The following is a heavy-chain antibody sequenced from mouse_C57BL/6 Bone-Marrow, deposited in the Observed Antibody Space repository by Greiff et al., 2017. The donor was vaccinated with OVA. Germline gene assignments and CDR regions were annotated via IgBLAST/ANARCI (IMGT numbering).Heavy chain of an antibody. CDR1: GFSLTSYG. CDR2: IWSDGST. D-gene: IGHD2-5*01. CDR3: AITTIVTTSYYAMDY. V-gene: IGHV2-6*03. J-gene: IGHJ4*01. Sequence: VQLQQSGPGLVAPSQSLSITCTVSGFSLTSYGVHWVRQPPGKGLEWLVVIWSDGSTTYNSALKSRLSISKDNSKSQGFLKMNSLQTDDTAMYYCAITTIVTTSYYAMDYWGQGTSVTVSS.